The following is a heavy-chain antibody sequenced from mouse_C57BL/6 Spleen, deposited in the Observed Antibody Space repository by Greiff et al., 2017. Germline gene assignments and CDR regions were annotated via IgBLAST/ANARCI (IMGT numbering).Heavy chain of an antibody. CDR1: GYTFTSYW. CDR2: IDPSDSYT. D-gene: IGHD1-1*01. J-gene: IGHJ4*01. Sequence: VQLQESGAELVKPGASVKLSCKASGYTFTSYWMQWVKQRPGQGLEWIGEIDPSDSYTNYNQKFKGKATLTVDTSSSTAYMQLSSLTSEDSAVYYCALITTVVRDYWGQGTSVTVSS. V-gene: IGHV1-50*01. CDR3: ALITTVVRDY.